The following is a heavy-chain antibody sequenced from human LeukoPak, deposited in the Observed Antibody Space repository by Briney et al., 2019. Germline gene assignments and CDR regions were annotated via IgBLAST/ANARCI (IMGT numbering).Heavy chain of an antibody. J-gene: IGHJ4*02. D-gene: IGHD1-26*01. Sequence: GGSLRLSCATSGFTFSSYGMHWVRQAPGKGLEWVAVIWYDGSNKYYADSVKGRFTISRDNSKNTLYLQMNSLRAEDTAVYYCARHSGSYYDNYDYWGQGTLVTVSS. CDR3: ARHSGSYYDNYDY. CDR1: GFTFSSYG. V-gene: IGHV3-33*01. CDR2: IWYDGSNK.